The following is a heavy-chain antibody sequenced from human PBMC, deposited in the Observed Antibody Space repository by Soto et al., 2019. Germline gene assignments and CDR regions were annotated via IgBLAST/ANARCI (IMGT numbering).Heavy chain of an antibody. Sequence: SETLSLTCAVYGGSFSGYYWSWIRQPPGKGLEWIGEINHSGSTNYNPSLKSRVTISVDTSKNQFSLKLSSVTAADTAVYYCARPGRIYYYYMDVWGKGTTVTVSS. CDR2: INHSGST. V-gene: IGHV4-34*01. J-gene: IGHJ6*03. CDR3: ARPGRIYYYYMDV. D-gene: IGHD2-21*01. CDR1: GGSFSGYY.